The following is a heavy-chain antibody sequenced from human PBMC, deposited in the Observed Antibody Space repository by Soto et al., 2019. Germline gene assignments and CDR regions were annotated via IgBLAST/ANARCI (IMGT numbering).Heavy chain of an antibody. D-gene: IGHD2-8*01. V-gene: IGHV4-61*01. CDR2: IYYSGNT. J-gene: IGHJ4*02. CDR1: GGSVSSGPYY. Sequence: SETLSLTCTVSGGSVSSGPYYWSWIRQPPGKGLEWIGYIYYSGNTNYNPTLKSRVTISVDTSKNQFSLKLSSVTAADTAVYYCASRSATVLSLTYWGPGTQVTVSS. CDR3: ASRSATVLSLTY.